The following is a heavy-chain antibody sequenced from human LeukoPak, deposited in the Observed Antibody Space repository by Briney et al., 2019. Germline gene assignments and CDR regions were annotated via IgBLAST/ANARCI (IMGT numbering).Heavy chain of an antibody. V-gene: IGHV3-23*01. Sequence: GGSLRLSCAASGFAFKTYAMSWVRQAPGKGLEWVSDISASGRSTYYADSVKGRFTISRDNSKNTLYLQMNSLRAEDTAVYYCAKDRTTVVTKYNFDYWGQGTLVTVSS. D-gene: IGHD4-23*01. CDR3: AKDRTTVVTKYNFDY. J-gene: IGHJ4*02. CDR2: ISASGRST. CDR1: GFAFKTYA.